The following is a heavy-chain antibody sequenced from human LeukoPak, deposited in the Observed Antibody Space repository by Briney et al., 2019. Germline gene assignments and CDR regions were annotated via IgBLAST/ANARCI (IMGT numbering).Heavy chain of an antibody. D-gene: IGHD1-26*01. CDR3: ARDSGSGSNDY. Sequence: ASVKVSCKASGYTFTSYDISWVRQAPGQRLEWMGWISAGNGNTKYSQNFQGRVTFISNTSATTAFMELSSLRSEDAAVYYCARDSGSGSNDYWGQGTLVTVSS. V-gene: IGHV1-3*01. J-gene: IGHJ4*02. CDR2: ISAGNGNT. CDR1: GYTFTSYD.